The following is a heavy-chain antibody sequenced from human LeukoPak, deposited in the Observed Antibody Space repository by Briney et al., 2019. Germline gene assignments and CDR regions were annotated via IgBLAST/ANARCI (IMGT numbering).Heavy chain of an antibody. CDR2: IHSSGYAI. J-gene: IGHJ4*02. D-gene: IGHD3-10*01. Sequence: GGSLRLSCAASGFTFSSYAMSWVRQAPGKGLEWVSSIHSSGYAIYCADSAKGRFTISRDNAKNSLYLQMNSLRAEDTAVYYCARVVLLWFGLRPYYFDYWGQGTLVTVSS. V-gene: IGHV3-48*03. CDR1: GFTFSSYA. CDR3: ARVVLLWFGLRPYYFDY.